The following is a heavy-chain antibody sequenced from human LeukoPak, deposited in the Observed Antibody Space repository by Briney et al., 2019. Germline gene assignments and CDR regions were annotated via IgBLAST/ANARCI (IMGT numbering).Heavy chain of an antibody. Sequence: ASVKVSCKASGGTFSSYTISWVRQAPGQGLEWMGRIIPILGIANYAQKLQGRVTITADKSTSTAYMVLSSLRSEDTAVYYCARDSPESGTAIFDYWGQGTLVTVSS. CDR3: ARDSPESGTAIFDY. V-gene: IGHV1-69*04. CDR1: GGTFSSYT. CDR2: IIPILGIA. D-gene: IGHD1-1*01. J-gene: IGHJ4*02.